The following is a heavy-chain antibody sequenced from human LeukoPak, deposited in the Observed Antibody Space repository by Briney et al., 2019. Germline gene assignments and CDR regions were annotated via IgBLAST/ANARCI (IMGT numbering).Heavy chain of an antibody. V-gene: IGHV5-51*01. CDR1: GYIFTRSW. CDR2: IYPDDSDT. Sequence: GESLKISCRGSGYIFTRSWIAWVRQMPGKGLEWMGIIYPDDSDTRYSPSFQGQVTISADKSVTTAYLQWSSLKASDTAMYYCARRQTTGTFDVWGQGTTVTVSS. J-gene: IGHJ6*02. CDR3: ARRQTTGTFDV. D-gene: IGHD4-17*01.